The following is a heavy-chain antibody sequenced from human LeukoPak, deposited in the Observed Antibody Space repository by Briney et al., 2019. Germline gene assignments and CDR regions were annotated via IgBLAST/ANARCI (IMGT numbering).Heavy chain of an antibody. Sequence: GESLKISCKGSGYSFQDYWIGWVRQMPGRGPELTGRIFPHDSDTKYSPSFEGQVTISVDKSISTAYVQWGSLRVSDTAIYYCAKFGIRGCFSSARCYTSFFHHGMDVWGQGTTVTVSS. D-gene: IGHD2-2*02. CDR2: IFPHDSDT. CDR3: AKFGIRGCFSSARCYTSFFHHGMDV. V-gene: IGHV5-51*01. J-gene: IGHJ6*02. CDR1: GYSFQDYW.